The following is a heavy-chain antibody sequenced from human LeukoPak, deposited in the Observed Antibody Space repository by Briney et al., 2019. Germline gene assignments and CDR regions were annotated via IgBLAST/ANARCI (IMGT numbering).Heavy chain of an antibody. CDR1: GGSFSSYY. D-gene: IGHD7-27*01. CDR2: INHSGST. V-gene: IGHV4-34*01. Sequence: SQTLSLTCAVDGGSFSSYYWSWIRQPPGRGLEWVGEINHSGSTNYNPSLKSGVTLSVDTSTKQFTQKLSSVSAAATAVFFVGRQRDWGFGSFLHHWAQRTRDTVSS. J-gene: IGHJ5*02. CDR3: GRQRDWGFGSFLHH.